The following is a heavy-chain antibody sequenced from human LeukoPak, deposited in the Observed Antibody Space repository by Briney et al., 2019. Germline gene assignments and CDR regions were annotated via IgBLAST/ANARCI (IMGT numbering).Heavy chain of an antibody. J-gene: IGHJ4*02. CDR3: ATQRSGYYYFVLS. Sequence: GGSLRLSCVVSGFTFSTYWMSWVRQAPGKGLEWVSVIYSGGSTYYADSVKGRFTISRDNSKNTLYLQMNSLRAEDTAVYYCATQRSGYYYFVLSWGQGTLVTVSS. CDR2: IYSGGST. V-gene: IGHV3-66*01. CDR1: GFTFSTYW. D-gene: IGHD3-22*01.